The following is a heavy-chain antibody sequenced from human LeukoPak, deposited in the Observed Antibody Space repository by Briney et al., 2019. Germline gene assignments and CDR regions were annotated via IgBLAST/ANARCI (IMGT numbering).Heavy chain of an antibody. CDR2: IYYSGST. D-gene: IGHD6-6*01. CDR1: GGSVSSGGYG. V-gene: IGHV4-31*03. Sequence: PTEALSLTCTVSGGSVSSGGYGWSWIRQHPGKGLEWTGYIYYSGSTYYNPSLKSRDTISVDTSKNQFSLKRSSVTAADTAVYYCARETSSSSKAYYFDYWGQGTLVTVSS. J-gene: IGHJ4*02. CDR3: ARETSSSSKAYYFDY.